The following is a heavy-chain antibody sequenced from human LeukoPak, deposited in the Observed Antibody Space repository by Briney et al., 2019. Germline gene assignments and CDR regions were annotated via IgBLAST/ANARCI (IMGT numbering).Heavy chain of an antibody. CDR3: AKIPLPDQWLVAVYDY. Sequence: PGGSLRLSCAVSGFNFKAFAMTWVRQRPARGLEWVAVVHGGGGAAQYADPVRGRFIISRDNSQNILYLQMTDLRAEDTAVYYCAKIPLPDQWLVAVYDYWGQGTQVTVYS. D-gene: IGHD6-19*01. CDR2: VHGGGGAA. J-gene: IGHJ4*02. V-gene: IGHV3-23*01. CDR1: GFNFKAFA.